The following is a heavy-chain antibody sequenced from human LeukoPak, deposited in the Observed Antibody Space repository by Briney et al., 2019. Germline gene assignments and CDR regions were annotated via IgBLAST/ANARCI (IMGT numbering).Heavy chain of an antibody. V-gene: IGHV1-69*04. Sequence: SSVTLSCKASGGDFSTCEINWERQGQGQGIESEGRINPVINIRNYAQGVQGRVTITAYESTNTAYMELSGLRSEDTAKYSCARRADTGVVPHHSYCCFDVWGQGTAVTVS. D-gene: IGHD5-18*01. CDR1: GGDFSTCE. J-gene: IGHJ6*02. CDR2: INPVINIR. CDR3: ARRADTGVVPHHSYCCFDV.